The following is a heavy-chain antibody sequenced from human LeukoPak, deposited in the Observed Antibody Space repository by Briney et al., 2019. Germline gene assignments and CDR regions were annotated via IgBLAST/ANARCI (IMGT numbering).Heavy chain of an antibody. CDR3: AKDHSSGWYSAEYFQH. Sequence: GGSLRLSCSASGFTFSSYAVHWVRQAPGKGLEYVSAISSNGGSTYYADSVKGRFTISRDNSKNTLYLQMSSLRAEDTAVYYCAKDHSSGWYSAEYFQHWGQGTLVTVSS. CDR1: GFTFSSYA. J-gene: IGHJ1*01. V-gene: IGHV3-64D*06. CDR2: ISSNGGST. D-gene: IGHD6-19*01.